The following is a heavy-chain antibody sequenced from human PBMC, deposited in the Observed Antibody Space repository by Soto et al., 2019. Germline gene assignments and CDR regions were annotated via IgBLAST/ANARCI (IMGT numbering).Heavy chain of an antibody. Sequence: GGSLRLSCAASGFTFSSYGIHWVRQAPGKGLEWVAVISYDGSNKYYADSVKGRFTISRDNSKNTLYLQMSSLRAEDTAVYYCAKGAYAVVAASYFDYWGQGTLVTVSS. CDR1: GFTFSSYG. V-gene: IGHV3-30*18. J-gene: IGHJ4*02. CDR3: AKGAYAVVAASYFDY. D-gene: IGHD2-15*01. CDR2: ISYDGSNK.